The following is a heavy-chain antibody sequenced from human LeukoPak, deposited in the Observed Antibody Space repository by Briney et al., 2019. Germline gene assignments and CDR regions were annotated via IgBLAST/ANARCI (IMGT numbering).Heavy chain of an antibody. V-gene: IGHV4-59*01. D-gene: IGHD2-15*01. J-gene: IGHJ3*02. CDR2: IYYSGST. CDR3: ARALLHAFDI. CDR1: GGSISSYY. Sequence: PSETLSLTCTVSGGSISSYYWSWIRQPPGKGLEWIGYIYYSGSTNYNPSLKSRVTISVDTSKNQFSLKLSSVTAADTAVYYCARALLHAFDIWGQGTMVTVSS.